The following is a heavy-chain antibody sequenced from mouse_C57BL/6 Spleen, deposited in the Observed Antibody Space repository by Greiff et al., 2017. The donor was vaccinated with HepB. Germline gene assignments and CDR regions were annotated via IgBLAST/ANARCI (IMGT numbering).Heavy chain of an antibody. CDR2: IWGDGST. CDR1: GFTLTSYG. D-gene: IGHD2-4*01. J-gene: IGHJ3*01. V-gene: IGHV2-3*01. CDR3: AIYDYDEFAY. Sequence: VQLQQSGPGLVAPSQSLSITCPVSGFTLTSYGVSWVRQPPGKGLEWLGVIWGDGSTNYHSAPISRLSISKDNSKNQVLLKLNSLQTDDSATYYCAIYDYDEFAYWGQGTLVTVSA.